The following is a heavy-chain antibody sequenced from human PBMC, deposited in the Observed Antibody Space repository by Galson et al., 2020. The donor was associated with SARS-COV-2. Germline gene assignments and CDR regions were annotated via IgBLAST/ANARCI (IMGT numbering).Heavy chain of an antibody. D-gene: IGHD7-27*01. CDR1: GLTFSNTE. Sequence: GESLKISCAASGLTFSNTEMNWVRQAPGKWLEWLSYISMSGITIYYADSVKGRFTISRDNAENSLYLQMNSLRAEDTGIYYCATGDVWFESWGQGTLVTVSS. CDR2: ISMSGITI. J-gene: IGHJ5*01. V-gene: IGHV3-48*03. CDR3: ATGDVWFES.